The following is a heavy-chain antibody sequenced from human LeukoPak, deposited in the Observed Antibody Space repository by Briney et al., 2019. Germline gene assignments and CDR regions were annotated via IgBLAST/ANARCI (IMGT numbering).Heavy chain of an antibody. V-gene: IGHV3-20*04. D-gene: IGHD3-22*01. CDR1: GFSFDDYG. CDR2: INWNGDST. CDR3: ARDLRVVITGSFDS. J-gene: IGHJ4*02. Sequence: GGSLRLSCAASGFSFDDYGLTWVRQAPGKGLEWVSGINWNGDSTDYADSVKGRFTISRDNAKNSLYLQMNSLRAEDTALYYCARDLRVVITGSFDSWGQGTLVAVSS.